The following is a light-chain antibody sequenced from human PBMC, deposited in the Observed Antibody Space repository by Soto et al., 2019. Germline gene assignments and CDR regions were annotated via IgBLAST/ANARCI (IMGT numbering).Light chain of an antibody. V-gene: IGLV4-69*01. CDR2: LNSDGSH. J-gene: IGLJ2*01. CDR3: QTWGSGIVV. CDR1: SGDSNYA. Sequence: QSVLTQSPSASASLGASVKLTCTLSSGDSNYAIAWHQQQSEKGPRYLMKLNSDGSHSKGDGIPDRFSGSSSGAERYLTISSLQSEDEADYYCQTWGSGIVVFGGGTKLTVL.